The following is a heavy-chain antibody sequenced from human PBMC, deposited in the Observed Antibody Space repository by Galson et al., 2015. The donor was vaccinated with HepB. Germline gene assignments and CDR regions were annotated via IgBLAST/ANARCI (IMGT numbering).Heavy chain of an antibody. CDR2: IYHTGST. J-gene: IGHJ4*02. D-gene: IGHD1-1*01. V-gene: IGHV4-4*02. Sequence: SETLSLTCVVSGDSISSNNWWSWVRQSPGKGLEWIGEIYHTGSTNYNPSLKSRITMSVDKSTNQFSLNLSSVTAADTAVYYCVRGGTGSFDSWGQGTLVTVSA. CDR1: GDSISSNNW. CDR3: VRGGTGSFDS.